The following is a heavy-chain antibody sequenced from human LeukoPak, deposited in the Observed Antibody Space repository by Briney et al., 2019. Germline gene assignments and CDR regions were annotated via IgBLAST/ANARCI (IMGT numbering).Heavy chain of an antibody. Sequence: GGSLRLSCVASGFPFSSYAIHWVRQAPGKGLEWVAVISYDGSNKYYAGSVKGRFTISRDNSKNTLYLQMNSLRAEDTAVYYCAREAGSAVGSTDFDYWGQGTLVTVSS. CDR3: AREAGSAVGSTDFDY. CDR1: GFPFSSYA. CDR2: ISYDGSNK. D-gene: IGHD4-17*01. V-gene: IGHV3-30-3*01. J-gene: IGHJ4*02.